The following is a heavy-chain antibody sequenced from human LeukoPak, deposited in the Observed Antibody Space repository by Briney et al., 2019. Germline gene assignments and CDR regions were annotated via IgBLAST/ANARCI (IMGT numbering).Heavy chain of an antibody. V-gene: IGHV4-34*01. D-gene: IGHD1-26*01. CDR2: IYHSGST. J-gene: IGHJ6*03. Sequence: SETLSLTSAIYGGSFSGYYWSWIRQPPGKGLEWIGEIYHSGSTNYNPSLKSRVTISVDTSKNQFSLKLSSVTAADTAVYYCARGLHSLYYYYYYMDVWGKGTTVTVSS. CDR1: GGSFSGYY. CDR3: ARGLHSLYYYYYYMDV.